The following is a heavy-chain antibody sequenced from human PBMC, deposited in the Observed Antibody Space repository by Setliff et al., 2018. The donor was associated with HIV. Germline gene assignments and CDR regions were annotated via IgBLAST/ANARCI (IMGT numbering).Heavy chain of an antibody. Sequence: ASVKVSCKASGYTFNTYGISWVRQAPGQGLEWMGWISPYNGYTNHVQKLQGRVTMTTDTSTSIAYMELRSLKSDDTAVYYCAREITNYFDYWGQGTLVTVSS. D-gene: IGHD3-16*01. CDR3: AREITNYFDY. CDR2: ISPYNGYT. J-gene: IGHJ4*02. CDR1: GYTFNTYG. V-gene: IGHV1-18*01.